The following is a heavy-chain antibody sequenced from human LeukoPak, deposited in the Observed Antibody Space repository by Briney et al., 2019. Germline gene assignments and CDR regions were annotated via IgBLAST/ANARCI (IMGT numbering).Heavy chain of an antibody. CDR2: IYYSGST. CDR1: GGSISSSSYY. Sequence: SETLSLTCTVSGGSISSSSYYWGWIRQPPGKGLEWIGSIYYSGSTYYNPSLKSRVTISVDTSKNQFSLKLSSVTAADTAVYYCARHPFRYSYGQDYWGQGTLVTVSS. V-gene: IGHV4-39*01. J-gene: IGHJ4*02. D-gene: IGHD5-18*01. CDR3: ARHPFRYSYGQDY.